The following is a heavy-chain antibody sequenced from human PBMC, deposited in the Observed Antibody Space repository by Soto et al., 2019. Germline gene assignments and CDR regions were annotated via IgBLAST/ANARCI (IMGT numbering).Heavy chain of an antibody. J-gene: IGHJ4*02. Sequence: GGSLRLSCAASGFTFSSDGMHWVRQAPGKGLEWVAVIWYDGSNKYYADSVKGRFTISRDNSKNTLYLQMNSLRAEDTAVYYCARDKGGDYADYYFDYWGQGTLVTVSS. D-gene: IGHD4-17*01. CDR1: GFTFSSDG. CDR3: ARDKGGDYADYYFDY. CDR2: IWYDGSNK. V-gene: IGHV3-33*01.